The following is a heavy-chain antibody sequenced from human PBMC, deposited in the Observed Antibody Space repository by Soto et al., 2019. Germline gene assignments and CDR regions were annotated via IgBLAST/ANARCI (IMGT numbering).Heavy chain of an antibody. CDR2: INPDNGNT. J-gene: IGHJ4*02. CDR1: GYTFTSYG. CDR3: ARSIVVVTALDY. Sequence: ASVKVSCKASGYTFTSYGISWVRQAPGQGLEWMGWINPDNGNTNYAQKFQGRVTITRDTSASTAYMELSSLRSEDTAVYYCARSIVVVTALDYWGQG. D-gene: IGHD2-21*02. V-gene: IGHV1-18*01.